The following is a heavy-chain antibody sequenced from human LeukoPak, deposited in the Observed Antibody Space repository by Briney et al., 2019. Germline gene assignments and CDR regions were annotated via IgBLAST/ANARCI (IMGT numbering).Heavy chain of an antibody. D-gene: IGHD2-2*01. CDR1: GFTFSSYA. J-gene: IGHJ5*02. CDR3: AKTRFEYCSSTSCYAGSWFDP. Sequence: PGGSLRLSCAASGFTFSSYAMSWVRQAPGKGLEWVSAISGSGGSTYYADSVKGRFTISRDNSKNTLYLQMNSLRAEDTAVYYCAKTRFEYCSSTSCYAGSWFDPWGQGTLVTVSS. V-gene: IGHV3-23*01. CDR2: ISGSGGST.